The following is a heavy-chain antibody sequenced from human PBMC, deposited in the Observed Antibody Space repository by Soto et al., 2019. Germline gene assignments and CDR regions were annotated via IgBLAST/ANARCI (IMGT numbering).Heavy chain of an antibody. CDR1: GGTFSSYA. Sequence: QVQLVQSGAEVKKPGSSVKVSCKASGGTFSSYAISWVRQAPGQGLEWMGGIIPIFGTANYAQKFQGRVTITADESTSTAYMELSRLRSEDTAVYYCARLSYGGNTQPDYGMDVWGQGTTVTVSS. CDR3: ARLSYGGNTQPDYGMDV. J-gene: IGHJ6*02. D-gene: IGHD4-17*01. V-gene: IGHV1-69*12. CDR2: IIPIFGTA.